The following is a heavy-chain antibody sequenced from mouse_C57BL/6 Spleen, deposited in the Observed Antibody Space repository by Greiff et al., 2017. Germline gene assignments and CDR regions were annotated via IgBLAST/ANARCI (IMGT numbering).Heavy chain of an antibody. J-gene: IGHJ4*01. V-gene: IGHV1-52*01. CDR3: ARGGYGYEGAMDY. Sequence: QVQLQQPGAELVRPGSSVKLSCKASGYTFTSYWMHWVKQRPIQGLEWIGNIDPSDSETHYNQKFKDKATLTVHKSSSTAYMQLSSLTSEDSAVYYCARGGYGYEGAMDYWGQGTSVTVSS. D-gene: IGHD2-2*01. CDR2: IDPSDSET. CDR1: GYTFTSYW.